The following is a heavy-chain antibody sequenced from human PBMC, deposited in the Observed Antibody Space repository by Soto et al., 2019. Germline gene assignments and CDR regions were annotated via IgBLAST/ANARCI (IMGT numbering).Heavy chain of an antibody. D-gene: IGHD3-16*01. CDR3: ARASEGDVYIR. CDR2: IYYSGST. V-gene: IGHV4-59*01. J-gene: IGHJ4*02. CDR1: GGSISSYY. Sequence: QVQLQESGPGLVKPSETLSLTCTVSGGSISSYYWSWIRHPPGKGLEWIGYIYYSGSTNYNPSLNSRVTISVDTSKNQFSLKLSSVTAADTAVYYCARASEGDVYIRWGQGTLVTVSS.